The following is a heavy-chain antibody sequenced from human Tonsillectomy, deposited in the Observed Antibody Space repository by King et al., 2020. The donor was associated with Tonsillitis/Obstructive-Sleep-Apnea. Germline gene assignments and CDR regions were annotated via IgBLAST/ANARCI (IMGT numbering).Heavy chain of an antibody. CDR2: ILWNSGII. D-gene: IGHD3-10*01. CDR1: GFTFDDYA. Sequence: VQLVESGGALVQPGRSLRLSCAASGFTFDDYAMHWVRQAPGKGLEWVSGILWNSGIIDYADSVKGRFTISRDNTKNSLYLQMNSLRVEDTALYYCAKDRGIRRSFDQWGQGTLVTVSS. CDR3: AKDRGIRRSFDQ. J-gene: IGHJ4*02. V-gene: IGHV3-9*01.